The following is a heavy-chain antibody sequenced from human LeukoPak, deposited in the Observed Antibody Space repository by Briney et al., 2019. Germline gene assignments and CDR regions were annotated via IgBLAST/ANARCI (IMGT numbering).Heavy chain of an antibody. J-gene: IGHJ4*02. V-gene: IGHV1-18*01. CDR1: GYTFTSYG. Sequence: GASVTVSCKASGYTFTSYGISWVRQAPGQGLEWMGWISAYNGNTNYAQKLQGRVTMTTDTSTSTAYMELRSLRSDDTAVYYCARDPMRAPVPDCSSTSCGFDYWGQGTLVTVSS. D-gene: IGHD2-2*01. CDR3: ARDPMRAPVPDCSSTSCGFDY. CDR2: ISAYNGNT.